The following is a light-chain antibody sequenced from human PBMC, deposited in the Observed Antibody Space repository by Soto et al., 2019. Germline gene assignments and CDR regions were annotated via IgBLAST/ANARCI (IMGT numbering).Light chain of an antibody. Sequence: QSALTQPASVSGSPGQSITISCTGTSSDVGGYNYLPWYQQHPGKAPRVMIYEVSNRPSGVSNRFSGSKSGNTASLTLSGLQAEDEADYFCRSYTTSGTPVFGGGTKLTFL. V-gene: IGLV2-14*01. CDR3: RSYTTSGTPV. J-gene: IGLJ3*02. CDR2: EVS. CDR1: SSDVGGYNY.